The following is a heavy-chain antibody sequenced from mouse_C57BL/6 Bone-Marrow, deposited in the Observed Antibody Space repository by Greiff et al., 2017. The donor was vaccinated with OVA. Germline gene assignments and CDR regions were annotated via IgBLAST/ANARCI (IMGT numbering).Heavy chain of an antibody. D-gene: IGHD1-1*01. CDR3: ARTFTTVVADYAMDY. J-gene: IGHJ4*01. CDR1: GYAFSSSW. Sequence: VKLVESGPELVKPGASVKISCKASGYAFSSSWMNWVKQRPGKGLEWIGRIYPGDGDTNYNGKFKGKATLTADKSSSTAYMQLSSLTSEDSAVYFCARTFTTVVADYAMDYWGQGTSVTVSS. CDR2: IYPGDGDT. V-gene: IGHV1-82*01.